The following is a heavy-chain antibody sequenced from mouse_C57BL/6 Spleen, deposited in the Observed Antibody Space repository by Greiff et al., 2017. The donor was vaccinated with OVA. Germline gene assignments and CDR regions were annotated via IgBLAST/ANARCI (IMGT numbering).Heavy chain of an antibody. Sequence: VQLQQSGAELVKPGASVKLSCKASGYTFTSYWMHWVKQRPGQGLEWIGMIHPNSGSTNYNEKFKSKATLTVDKSSSTAYMQLSSLTSEDSAVYYCARGDYSYAMDYWGQGTSVTVSS. CDR3: ARGDYSYAMDY. V-gene: IGHV1-64*01. CDR1: GYTFTSYW. D-gene: IGHD1-1*01. J-gene: IGHJ4*01. CDR2: IHPNSGST.